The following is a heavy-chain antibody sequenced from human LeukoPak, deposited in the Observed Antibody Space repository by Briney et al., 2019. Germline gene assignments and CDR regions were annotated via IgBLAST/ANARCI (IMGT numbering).Heavy chain of an antibody. D-gene: IGHD3-9*01. Sequence: ASVKVSCKASGYTFTIYGISWVRQAPGQGLEWMGWISAYNGDTNYAEKLQGRVTMTTDTSTRTAYMELRSLRSADTAVYYCARGRPYDIKRTYRYFDLWGRGTLVTVSS. CDR2: ISAYNGDT. V-gene: IGHV1-18*01. CDR3: ARGRPYDIKRTYRYFDL. CDR1: GYTFTIYG. J-gene: IGHJ2*01.